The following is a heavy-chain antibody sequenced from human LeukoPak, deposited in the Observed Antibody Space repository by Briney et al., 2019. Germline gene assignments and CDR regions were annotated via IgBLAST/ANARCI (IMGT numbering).Heavy chain of an antibody. D-gene: IGHD1-26*01. Sequence: SETLSLTCTVSGCSFYRHDWSWIRQPPGKGLEWIAYIYYDGSTNDNPSLKSRSTISLDTSKNQFSLNLTSMTAADTAVYYCAREYRGSRRSDAFDIWGQGTMVTVSS. CDR2: IYYDGST. V-gene: IGHV4-59*11. CDR1: GCSFYRHD. CDR3: AREYRGSRRSDAFDI. J-gene: IGHJ3*02.